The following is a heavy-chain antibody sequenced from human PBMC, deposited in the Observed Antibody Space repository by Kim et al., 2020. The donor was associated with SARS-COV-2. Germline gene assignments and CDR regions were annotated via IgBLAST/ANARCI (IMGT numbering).Heavy chain of an antibody. Sequence: GGSLRLSCAASGFTFSSYAMSWVRQAPGKGLEWVSAISGSGGSTYYADSVKGRFTISRDNSKNTLYLQMNSLRAEDTAVYYCGGYYDSSGYYMVHAFDIWGQGTMVTVSS. D-gene: IGHD3-22*01. CDR3: GGYYDSSGYYMVHAFDI. CDR1: GFTFSSYA. V-gene: IGHV3-23*01. CDR2: ISGSGGST. J-gene: IGHJ3*02.